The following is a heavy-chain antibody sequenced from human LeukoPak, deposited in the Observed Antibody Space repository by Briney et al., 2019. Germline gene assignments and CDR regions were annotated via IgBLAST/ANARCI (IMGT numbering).Heavy chain of an antibody. CDR1: GFTFSSYS. CDR2: ISGSGGST. D-gene: IGHD6-13*01. J-gene: IGHJ4*02. CDR3: ARGRGIAATI. Sequence: PGGSLRFSCAASGFTFSSYSMNWVRQAPGKGLEWVSSISGSGGSTYYADSVKGRFTISRDNSKNTLYVQMNSLRAEDTAAHYCARGRGIAATIWGQGTLVTVSS. V-gene: IGHV3-23*01.